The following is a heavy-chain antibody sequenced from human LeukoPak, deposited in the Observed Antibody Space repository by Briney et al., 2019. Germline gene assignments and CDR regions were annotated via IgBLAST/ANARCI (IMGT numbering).Heavy chain of an antibody. D-gene: IGHD3-10*02. CDR1: GFTFSSYE. J-gene: IGHJ6*04. V-gene: IGHV3-48*03. CDR3: AELGITMIGGV. CDR2: ISSSGSTI. Sequence: GGSLRLSCAASGFTFSSYEMNWVRQAPGKGLEWVSYISSSGSTIYYADSVKGRFTISRDNAKNSLYLQMNSLRAEDTAVYYCAELGITMIGGVWGKGTTVTISA.